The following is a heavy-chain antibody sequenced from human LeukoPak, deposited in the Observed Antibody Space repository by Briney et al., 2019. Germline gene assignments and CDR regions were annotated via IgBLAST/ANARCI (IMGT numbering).Heavy chain of an antibody. CDR2: INPDGTVT. D-gene: IGHD3-9*01. Sequence: GGSLRLSCAASGFTFSSYWMHWVRQAPGKGLVWVSRINPDGTVTNYAESVKGRFTISRDNAKDTLYLQMNSLRADDTAVYYCASYFPGVHACGGQGTRVTVSS. CDR3: ASYFPGVHAC. J-gene: IGHJ4*02. V-gene: IGHV3-74*01. CDR1: GFTFSSYW.